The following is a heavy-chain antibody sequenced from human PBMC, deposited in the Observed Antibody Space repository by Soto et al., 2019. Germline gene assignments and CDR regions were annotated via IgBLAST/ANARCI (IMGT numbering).Heavy chain of an antibody. D-gene: IGHD3-22*01. CDR3: ARRRYYDSSGYRNYCYYGMDV. CDR1: GYSFTSYW. Sequence: GESLKISCKGSGYSFTSYWIGWVRQMPGKVLEWMGIIYPGDSDTRYSPSFQGQVTISADKSISTAYLQWSSLKASDTAMYYCARRRYYDSSGYRNYCYYGMDVWGQGXTVTVSS. J-gene: IGHJ6*02. V-gene: IGHV5-51*01. CDR2: IYPGDSDT.